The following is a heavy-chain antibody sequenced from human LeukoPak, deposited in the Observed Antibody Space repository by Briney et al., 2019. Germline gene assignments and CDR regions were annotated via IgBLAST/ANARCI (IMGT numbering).Heavy chain of an antibody. V-gene: IGHV1-2*02. CDR1: GYTFTGYY. Sequence: ASVKVSCKASGYTFTGYYMHWVRQAPGQGLEWMGWVNPNSGGTNYAQKFQGRVTMTRDTSISTAYMELSSLRSEDMAVYYCAREVLGRGSGSYFLRRFDPWGQGTLVTVSS. J-gene: IGHJ5*02. CDR3: AREVLGRGSGSYFLRRFDP. D-gene: IGHD3-10*01. CDR2: VNPNSGGT.